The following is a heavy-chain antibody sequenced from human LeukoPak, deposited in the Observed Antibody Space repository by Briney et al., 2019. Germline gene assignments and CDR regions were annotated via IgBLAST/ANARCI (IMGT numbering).Heavy chain of an antibody. D-gene: IGHD6-6*01. Sequence: SETLSLTCTVSGGSISSYYWSWIRQPAGKGLEWIGRIYTSGSTNYNPSLKSRVTMSVDTSKNEFSLKLSSVTAADTAVYYCARVTYSSSSMSLDAFDIWGQGTMVTVSS. CDR2: IYTSGST. V-gene: IGHV4-4*07. CDR3: ARVTYSSSSMSLDAFDI. J-gene: IGHJ3*02. CDR1: GGSISSYY.